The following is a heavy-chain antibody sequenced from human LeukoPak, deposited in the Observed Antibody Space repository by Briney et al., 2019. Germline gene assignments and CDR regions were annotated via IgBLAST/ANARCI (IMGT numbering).Heavy chain of an antibody. Sequence: QPGGSLRLSCAASGFTFSGYAMSWVRQAPGKGLEWVSAISGSGGSTYYADSVKGRFTISRDNSKNTLYLQMNSLRAEDTAVYYCAKDPGLWFGELSLAWGQGTLVTVSS. D-gene: IGHD3-10*01. CDR1: GFTFSGYA. CDR2: ISGSGGST. V-gene: IGHV3-23*01. J-gene: IGHJ4*02. CDR3: AKDPGLWFGELSLA.